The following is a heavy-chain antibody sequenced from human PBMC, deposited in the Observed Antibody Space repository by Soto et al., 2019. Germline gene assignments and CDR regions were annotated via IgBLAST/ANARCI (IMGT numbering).Heavy chain of an antibody. CDR3: ARGSEYDFWSGYVSYYGMDV. D-gene: IGHD3-3*01. V-gene: IGHV4-30-4*01. CDR1: GGSISSGDYY. J-gene: IGHJ6*02. Sequence: PSETLSLTCTVSGGSISSGDYYLRWIRPPPGKGLEWIGYIYYSGSTYYNPSLKSRVTISVDTSKNQFSLKLSSVTAADTAVYYCARGSEYDFWSGYVSYYGMDVWGQGTTVTVSS. CDR2: IYYSGST.